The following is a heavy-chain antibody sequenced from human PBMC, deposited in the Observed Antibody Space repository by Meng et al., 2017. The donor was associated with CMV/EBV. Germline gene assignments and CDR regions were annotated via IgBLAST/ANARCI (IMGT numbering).Heavy chain of an antibody. D-gene: IGHD3-22*01. CDR1: GGSISSSSYY. V-gene: IGHV4-39*01. CDR3: ARGSYYYDSSGPFDP. J-gene: IGHJ5*02. Sequence: SQTLSLTCTVSGGSISSSSYYWGWIRQPPGKGLEWIGSIYYSGSTYYNPSLKSRVTISVDTSKNQFSLKLSSVTAADTAVYYCARGSYYYDSSGPFDPWGQGTLVTVSS. CDR2: IYYSGST.